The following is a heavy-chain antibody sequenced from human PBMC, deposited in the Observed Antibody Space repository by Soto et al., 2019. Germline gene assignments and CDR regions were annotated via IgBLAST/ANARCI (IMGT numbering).Heavy chain of an antibody. Sequence: QVQRVQSGAEVKKPGASVKVSCKTSGYTFTNFGLSWVRQAPGQGLEWMGWISAYNGNANYAQNFQGRVTMTTDTSPSTAYMELRSLGSDDTAVYYCAGGGTPFDYWGQGTLVTVSS. CDR3: AGGGTPFDY. J-gene: IGHJ4*02. CDR2: ISAYNGNA. CDR1: GYTFTNFG. D-gene: IGHD3-16*01. V-gene: IGHV1-18*01.